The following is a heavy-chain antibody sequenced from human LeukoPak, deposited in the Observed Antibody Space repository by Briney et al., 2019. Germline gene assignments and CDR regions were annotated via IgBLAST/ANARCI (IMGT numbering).Heavy chain of an antibody. V-gene: IGHV4-39*01. CDR3: ARVRRGIAANWFDP. CDR2: IYYSGST. Sequence: SETLSLTCTVSGGSISSSSHYWGWIRQPPGTGLEWIGSIYYSGSTYYNPSLKSRVTISVDTSKNQFSLKLSSVTAADTAVYYCARVRRGIAANWFDPWGQGTLVTVSS. D-gene: IGHD6-13*01. CDR1: GGSISSSSHY. J-gene: IGHJ5*02.